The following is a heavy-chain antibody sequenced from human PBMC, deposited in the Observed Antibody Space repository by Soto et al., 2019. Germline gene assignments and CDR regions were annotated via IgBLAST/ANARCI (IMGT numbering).Heavy chain of an antibody. CDR2: INAGNGDT. CDR1: GYTFTSYP. V-gene: IGHV1-3*01. D-gene: IGHD2-21*02. Sequence: GASVKVSCKASGYTFTSYPMHWVRQAGQRLEWMGWINAGNGDTKYSQKFQGRVTITEDTSTSTDFMELSSLRSEDTAVYYCATLPKYCGGDYYRIAEYFQHWGQGTLVTVSS. CDR3: ATLPKYCGGDYYRIAEYFQH. J-gene: IGHJ1*01.